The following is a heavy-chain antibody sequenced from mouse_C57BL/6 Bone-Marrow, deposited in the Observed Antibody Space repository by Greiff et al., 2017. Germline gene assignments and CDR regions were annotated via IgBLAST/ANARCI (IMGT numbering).Heavy chain of an antibody. CDR3: ARWGLRGENWYFDV. CDR2: IYPRSGNT. V-gene: IGHV1-81*01. J-gene: IGHJ1*03. Sequence: QVQLQQSGAELARPGASVKLSCKASGYTFTSYGISWVKQRTGQGLEWIGEIYPRSGNTYYNEKFKGKATLTADKSSSTAYMELRSLTSEDSAVYFCARWGLRGENWYFDVWGTGTTVTVSS. CDR1: GYTFTSYG. D-gene: IGHD2-13*01.